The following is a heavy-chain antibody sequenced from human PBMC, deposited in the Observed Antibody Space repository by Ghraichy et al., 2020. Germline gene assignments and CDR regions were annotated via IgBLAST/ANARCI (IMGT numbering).Heavy chain of an antibody. CDR1: GFTFSSYA. CDR3: AKDGDDSIPFRIYYFDY. D-gene: IGHD3-22*01. J-gene: IGHJ4*02. Sequence: GGSLRLSCAASGFTFSSYAMSWVRQAPGKGLEWVSAISGSGGSTYYADSVKGRFTISRDNSKNTLYLQMNSLRAEDTAVYYCAKDGDDSIPFRIYYFDYWGQGTLVTVSS. CDR2: ISGSGGST. V-gene: IGHV3-23*01.